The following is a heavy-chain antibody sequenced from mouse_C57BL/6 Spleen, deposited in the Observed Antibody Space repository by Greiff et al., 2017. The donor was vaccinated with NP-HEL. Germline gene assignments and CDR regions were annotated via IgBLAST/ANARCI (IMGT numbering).Heavy chain of an antibody. V-gene: IGHV1-82*01. CDR2: IYPGDGDT. Sequence: QVQLQQSGPELVKPGASVKISCKASGYAFSSSWMNWVKQRPGKGLEWIGRIYPGDGDTNYNGKFKGKATLTADKSSSTAYMQRSSLTSEDSAVYFCARPGGTTVVAYYFDYWGQGTTLTVSS. CDR3: ARPGGTTVVAYYFDY. J-gene: IGHJ2*01. D-gene: IGHD1-1*01. CDR1: GYAFSSSW.